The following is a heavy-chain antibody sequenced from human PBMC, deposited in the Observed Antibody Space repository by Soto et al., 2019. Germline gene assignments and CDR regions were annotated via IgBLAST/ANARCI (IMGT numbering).Heavy chain of an antibody. CDR2: ISWNSGSI. CDR3: AKDLSKYNWNYFDY. V-gene: IGHV3-9*01. D-gene: IGHD1-20*01. CDR1: GFTFDDYA. Sequence: GGSLRLSCAASGFTFDDYAMHWVRQAPGKGLEWVSGISWNSGSIGYVDSVKGRFTISRDNAKNSLYLQMNSLRAEDTALYYCAKDLSKYNWNYFDYWGQGTLVTVSS. J-gene: IGHJ4*02.